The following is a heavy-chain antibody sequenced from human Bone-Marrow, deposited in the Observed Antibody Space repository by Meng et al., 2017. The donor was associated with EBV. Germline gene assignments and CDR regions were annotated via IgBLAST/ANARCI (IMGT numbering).Heavy chain of an antibody. CDR3: ARDRYGLFDY. CDR1: GFIFTEYY. D-gene: IGHD3-16*01. J-gene: IGHJ4*02. CDR2: SSSRATTI. Sequence: QVPLGESGGGLVKPGGSLRLSCAASGFIFTEYYMSWVRQAPGKGPEWISSSSSRATTIQYADSVKGRFTISRDNAKNSLYLQLSSLRVDDTAVYYCARDRYGLFDYWGQGTLVTVSS. V-gene: IGHV3-11*01.